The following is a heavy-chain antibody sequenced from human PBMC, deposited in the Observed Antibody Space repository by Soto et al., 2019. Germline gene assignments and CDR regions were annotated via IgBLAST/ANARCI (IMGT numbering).Heavy chain of an antibody. Sequence: GSLILSCAASGFTFSNYAMSWVRQAPGKGLEWVSAISVSGGSKYYADPVRGRFTISRDNSKNTLYLQMNSLRVEDTAVYYCAKDGGGILTGYYCYFDYRGQGTLVTVSS. CDR3: AKDGGGILTGYYCYFDY. J-gene: IGHJ4*02. D-gene: IGHD3-9*01. CDR2: ISVSGGSK. CDR1: GFTFSNYA. V-gene: IGHV3-23*01.